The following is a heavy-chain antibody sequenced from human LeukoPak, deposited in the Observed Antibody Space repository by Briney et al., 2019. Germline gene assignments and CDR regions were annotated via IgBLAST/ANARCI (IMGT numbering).Heavy chain of an antibody. CDR2: IIPIFGTA. D-gene: IGHD4-17*01. V-gene: IGHV1-69*05. Sequence: SVKVSCKASGGTFSSYAISWVRQAPGQGLEWMGRIIPIFGTANYAQKFQGRVTITTDESTSTAYMELGSLRSEDTAVYYCARVASHGDYDYFDYWGQGTLVTVSS. J-gene: IGHJ4*02. CDR3: ARVASHGDYDYFDY. CDR1: GGTFSSYA.